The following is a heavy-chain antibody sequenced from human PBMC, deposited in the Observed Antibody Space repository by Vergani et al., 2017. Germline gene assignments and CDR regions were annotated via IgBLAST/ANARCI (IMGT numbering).Heavy chain of an antibody. V-gene: IGHV3-48*01. CDR1: GFTLSHFS. D-gene: IGHD4-17*01. CDR3: ARPSAPGDYDALDI. CDR2: INPSGSTT. Sequence: EVQLVESGGGLVQPGGSLRLYCAASGFTLSHFSMTWVRQAPGKGLEWVSYINPSGSTTYYADSMKGRFFISRDNAKNSLSLQMNSLRAEDTAVYHCARPSAPGDYDALDIWGQGTMVTVSS. J-gene: IGHJ3*02.